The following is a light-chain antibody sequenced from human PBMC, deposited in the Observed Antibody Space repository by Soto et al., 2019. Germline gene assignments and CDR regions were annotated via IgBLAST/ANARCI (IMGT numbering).Light chain of an antibody. CDR1: ESISRW. V-gene: IGKV1-5*03. CDR2: KAS. Sequence: DVQMTQSPSTLSASVGDRVTITCRASESISRWVAWYQQKPGKAPKLLIYKASSLESGVPSRFRGSGSGTEFTLTINSLQADDFATDYCQPHNSFSITSGQGTRLEI. J-gene: IGKJ5*01. CDR3: QPHNSFSIT.